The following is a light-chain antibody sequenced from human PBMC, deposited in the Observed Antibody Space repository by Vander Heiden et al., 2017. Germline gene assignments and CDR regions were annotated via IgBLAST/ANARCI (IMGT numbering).Light chain of an antibody. CDR1: SSDVGSYNL. CDR2: EVS. V-gene: IGLV2-23*02. J-gene: IGLJ1*01. CDR3: CSYAGSSTYV. Sequence: QSALTPPASVSGSPGQSITISCTGTSSDVGSYNLVSWYQQHPGKAPKLMIYEVSKRTSGVSNRFSGSKSGNTASLTISGLQDEDEADYYCCSYAGSSTYVFGTGTKVTVL.